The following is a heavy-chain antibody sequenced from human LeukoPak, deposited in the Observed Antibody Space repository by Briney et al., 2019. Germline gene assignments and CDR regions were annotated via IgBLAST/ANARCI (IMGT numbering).Heavy chain of an antibody. V-gene: IGHV4-59*01. CDR3: ARATEISIAAQGGPFDY. CDR1: GGSISSYY. D-gene: IGHD6-6*01. J-gene: IGHJ4*02. CDR2: IYYSGST. Sequence: SETLSLTCTVSGGSISSYYWSWIRQPPGKGLEWIGYIYYSGSTNYNPSLKSRVTISVDTSKNQFSLKLSSVTAADTAVYYCARATEISIAAQGGPFDYWGQGTLVTVSS.